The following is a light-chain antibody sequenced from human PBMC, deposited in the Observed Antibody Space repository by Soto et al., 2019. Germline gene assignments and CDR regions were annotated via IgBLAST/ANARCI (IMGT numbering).Light chain of an antibody. CDR1: QGISSY. CDR2: AAS. Sequence: AIRMTQSPSSFSASTGDRVTITCRASQGISSYLAWYQQKPGKAPKLLIYAASTFQSGVPSRFSGSVYVTDISLTISSLQSEEFATYYCEQYYSDPPTFGQGTKLEIK. CDR3: EQYYSDPPT. V-gene: IGKV1-8*01. J-gene: IGKJ2*01.